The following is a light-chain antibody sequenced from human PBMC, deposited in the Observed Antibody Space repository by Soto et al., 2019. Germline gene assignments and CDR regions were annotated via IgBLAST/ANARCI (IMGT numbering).Light chain of an antibody. V-gene: IGKV1-5*01. J-gene: IGKJ1*01. Sequence: DIQMTPSPSSVSASVGDSVTITCRASQGVSDWVAWYQQKPGEAPKLLIYGSSSLLSGVPSRFSGSGSGTEFTLTISSLQPDDFATYYCQQYNSYSRTFGQGTKVDIK. CDR1: QGVSDW. CDR3: QQYNSYSRT. CDR2: GSS.